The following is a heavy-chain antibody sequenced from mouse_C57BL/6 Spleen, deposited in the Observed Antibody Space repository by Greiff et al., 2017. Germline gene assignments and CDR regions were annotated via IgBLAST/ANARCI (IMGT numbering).Heavy chain of an antibody. CDR3: TLYSSLDY. J-gene: IGHJ2*01. D-gene: IGHD1-1*01. Sequence: VQLQQSGAELVRPGASVKLSCTASGFTIKDDYMHWVKQRPEQGLEWIGWIDPENGDTEYASKFQGKATITADTSSNTAYLQLSSLTSEDTAVYYCTLYSSLDYWGQGTTLTVSS. CDR1: GFTIKDDY. CDR2: IDPENGDT. V-gene: IGHV14-4*01.